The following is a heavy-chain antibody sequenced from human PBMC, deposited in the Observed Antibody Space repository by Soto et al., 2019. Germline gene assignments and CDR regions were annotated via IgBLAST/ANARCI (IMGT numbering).Heavy chain of an antibody. CDR1: GGSISSGGYY. CDR3: ARSVFP. V-gene: IGHV4-31*03. J-gene: IGHJ5*02. CDR2: IYYIGST. Sequence: QVQLQESGPGLVKPSQTLSLTCTVSGGSISSGGYYWNWIRQHPGKGLEWIGYIYYIGSTYYNPSLKGRVTVSRGTSKIQCSLKLSSVAASVTAGYSCARSVFPWGQGTLVTVSS.